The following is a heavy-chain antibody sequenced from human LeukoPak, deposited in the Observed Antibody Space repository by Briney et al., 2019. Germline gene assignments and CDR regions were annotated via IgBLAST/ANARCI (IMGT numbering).Heavy chain of an antibody. Sequence: SETLSLTCAVYGGSFSVYYWNWIRQPPGKGLEWIGEINQSGRTNYNPSLKSRVTISVDTSKNQFSLKLSSVTAADTAVYYCARSQYYYDGSGSAFDIWGQGTMVTVSS. D-gene: IGHD3-22*01. J-gene: IGHJ3*02. CDR1: GGSFSVYY. V-gene: IGHV4-34*01. CDR3: ARSQYYYDGSGSAFDI. CDR2: INQSGRT.